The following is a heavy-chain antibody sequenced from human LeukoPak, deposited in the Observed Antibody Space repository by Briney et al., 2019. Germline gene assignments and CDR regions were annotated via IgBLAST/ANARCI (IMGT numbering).Heavy chain of an antibody. Sequence: ASVKLSCKASGGTFSSYTISWVRQAPGQGLEWMGGIIPLFNTTDYAQKFQGRVSITADESTIIAYMELSSLRSEDTALYYCARRTSSGLLYYYSYMDVWGKGTTVTVSS. CDR2: IIPLFNTT. V-gene: IGHV1-69*13. J-gene: IGHJ6*03. D-gene: IGHD3-10*01. CDR3: ARRTSSGLLYYYSYMDV. CDR1: GGTFSSYT.